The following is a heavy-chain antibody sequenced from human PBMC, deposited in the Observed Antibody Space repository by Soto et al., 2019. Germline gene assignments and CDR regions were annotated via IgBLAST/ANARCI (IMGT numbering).Heavy chain of an antibody. J-gene: IGHJ4*02. V-gene: IGHV3-30*18. CDR1: GFTFSSYG. Sequence: QVQLVESGGGVVQPGRSLRLSCAASGFTFSSYGMHWVRQAPGKGLEWVAVISYDGSNKYYADSVKGRFTISRDNSKNPRYLQMNRLRAEDTAVYYCAKGNYYGSGSYYYYFDYWGQGTLVTVSS. D-gene: IGHD3-10*01. CDR2: ISYDGSNK. CDR3: AKGNYYGSGSYYYYFDY.